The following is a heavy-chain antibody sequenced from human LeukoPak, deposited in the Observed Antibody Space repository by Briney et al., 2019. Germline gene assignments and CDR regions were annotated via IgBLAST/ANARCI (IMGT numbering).Heavy chain of an antibody. D-gene: IGHD1-26*01. Sequence: GESLKISCKGSGYSFTSYWIGWVRQIPGKGLEWMGIIYPGDSDTRYSPSFQGQVTISADKSISTAYMELSRLRSDDTAVYYCARDKAGRWLDYWGQGTLVTVSS. CDR3: ARDKAGRWLDY. J-gene: IGHJ4*02. CDR1: GYSFTSYW. CDR2: IYPGDSDT. V-gene: IGHV5-51*01.